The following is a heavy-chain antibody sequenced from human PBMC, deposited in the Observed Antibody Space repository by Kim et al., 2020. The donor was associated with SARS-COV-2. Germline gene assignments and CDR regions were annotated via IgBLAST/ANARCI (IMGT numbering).Heavy chain of an antibody. Sequence: RVTISVDTSKNQFSLKLSSVTAADTAVYYCARHSGYDLVPHEPGGEAFDIWGQGTMVTVSS. CDR3: ARHSGYDLVPHEPGGEAFDI. J-gene: IGHJ3*02. V-gene: IGHV4-59*08. D-gene: IGHD5-12*01.